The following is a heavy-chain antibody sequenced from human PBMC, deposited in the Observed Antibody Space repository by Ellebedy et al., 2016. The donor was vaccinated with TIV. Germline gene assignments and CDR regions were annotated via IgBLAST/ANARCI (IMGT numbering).Heavy chain of an antibody. Sequence: GGSLRLXXAASGFTFSSYWMNWVRQAPGKGLEWVANIKQDGSVKYYVDSVKGRFTISRDNAKNSLYLEMNSLRPEDTAVYYCARERMVRGVTYSAYHGMDVWGQGTTVTVSS. CDR3: ARERMVRGVTYSAYHGMDV. J-gene: IGHJ6*02. D-gene: IGHD3-10*01. CDR2: IKQDGSVK. CDR1: GFTFSSYW. V-gene: IGHV3-7*01.